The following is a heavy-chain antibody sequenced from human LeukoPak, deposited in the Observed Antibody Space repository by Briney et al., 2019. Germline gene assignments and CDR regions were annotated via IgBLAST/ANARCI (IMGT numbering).Heavy chain of an antibody. V-gene: IGHV4-59*01. J-gene: IGHJ4*02. CDR1: GGSISSYY. CDR2: IYYSGST. D-gene: IGHD3-3*01. Sequence: SETLSLTCTVSGGSISSYYWSWIRQPPGKGLEWIGYIYYSGSTNYNPSLKSRVTISVDASKNQFSLKLSSVTAADTAVYYCAGGFRSAERYFDYWGQGTLVTVSS. CDR3: AGGFRSAERYFDY.